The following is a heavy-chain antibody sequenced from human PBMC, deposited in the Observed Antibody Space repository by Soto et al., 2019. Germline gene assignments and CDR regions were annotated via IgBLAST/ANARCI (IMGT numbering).Heavy chain of an antibody. CDR3: TRGSTVVTLDYFDS. D-gene: IGHD2-21*02. V-gene: IGHV1-46*03. CDR2: IDPSGGST. Sequence: QVQLVQSGAEVKKPGASVKVSCKASGYTVTRHYMHWVRQAPGQGLEWMGIIDPSGGSTTYAPKFXXXVXLTRDRSTRTVYRELSSLRSDDTAIYHCTRGSTVVTLDYFDSWGQGTLVTVSS. CDR1: GYTVTRHY. J-gene: IGHJ4*02.